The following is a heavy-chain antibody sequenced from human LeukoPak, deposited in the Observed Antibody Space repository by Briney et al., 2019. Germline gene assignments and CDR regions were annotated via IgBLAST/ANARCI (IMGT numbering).Heavy chain of an antibody. Sequence: NPSETLSLTCAVSGGSISSSNWWSWVRQPPGKGLEWIGEINHSGSTNYNPSLKSRVTISVDTSKNQFSLKLSSVTAADTAVYYCATTSDIAVAPWGQGTLVTVSS. CDR3: ATTSDIAVAP. V-gene: IGHV4-4*02. CDR2: INHSGST. CDR1: GGSISSSNW. D-gene: IGHD6-19*01. J-gene: IGHJ5*02.